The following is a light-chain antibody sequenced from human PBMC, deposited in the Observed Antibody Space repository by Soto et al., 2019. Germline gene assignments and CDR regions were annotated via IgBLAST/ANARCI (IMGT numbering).Light chain of an antibody. V-gene: IGLV1-51*02. Sequence: QSVLTQPPSVSAAPGQKVTVSCSGSGSNIENNFVSWYRQLPGTAPKLLIYENNRRPSGIPDRFSGSKSGTSATLDIAGLETGDEADYYCAPWDTSLSAGVFGPGTKLTVL. J-gene: IGLJ1*01. CDR3: APWDTSLSAGV. CDR2: ENN. CDR1: GSNIENNF.